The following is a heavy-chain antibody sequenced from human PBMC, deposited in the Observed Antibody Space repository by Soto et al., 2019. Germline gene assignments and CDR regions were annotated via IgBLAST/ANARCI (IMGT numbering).Heavy chain of an antibody. Sequence: GGSLRLSCAASGFTFSSYGMHWVRQAPGKGLEWVAVIWYDGSNKYYADSVKGRFTISRDNSKNTLYLQMNSLRAEDTAVYYCARDPTTSTVTIFDYWGQGTLVTVSS. CDR1: GFTFSSYG. CDR3: ARDPTTSTVTIFDY. J-gene: IGHJ4*02. V-gene: IGHV3-33*01. D-gene: IGHD4-17*01. CDR2: IWYDGSNK.